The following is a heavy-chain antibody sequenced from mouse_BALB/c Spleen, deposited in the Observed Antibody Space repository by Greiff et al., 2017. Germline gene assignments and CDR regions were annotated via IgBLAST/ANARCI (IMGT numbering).Heavy chain of an antibody. J-gene: IGHJ4*01. CDR3: ARGNGNYDHYAMDY. CDR1: GFSLTSYG. Sequence: QVQLKESGPGLVAPSQSLSITCTVSGFSLTSYGVHWVRQPPGKGLEWLGVIWAGGSTNYNSALMSRLSISKDNFKSQVFLKMNSLQTDDTAMYYCARGNGNYDHYAMDYWGQGTSVTVSS. D-gene: IGHD2-1*01. V-gene: IGHV2-9*02. CDR2: IWAGGST.